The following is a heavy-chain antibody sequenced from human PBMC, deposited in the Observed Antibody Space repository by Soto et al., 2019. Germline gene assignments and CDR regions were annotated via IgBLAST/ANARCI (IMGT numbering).Heavy chain of an antibody. CDR2: IIPIFGTA. CDR1: GDTFSSYA. V-gene: IGHV1-69*13. Sequence: GASVKVCFKASGDTFSSYAISWVRQAPGQGLEWMGGIIPIFGTANYAQKFQGRVTITADESTSTAYMELSSLRSEDTAVYYCARDGSGYRSRASPMDVWGQGTTVTVSS. J-gene: IGHJ6*02. D-gene: IGHD3-22*01. CDR3: ARDGSGYRSRASPMDV.